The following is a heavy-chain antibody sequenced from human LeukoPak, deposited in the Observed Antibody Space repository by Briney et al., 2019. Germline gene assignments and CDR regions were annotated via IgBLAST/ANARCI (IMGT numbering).Heavy chain of an antibody. J-gene: IGHJ5*02. CDR2: ISGFGSDT. V-gene: IGHV3-23*01. CDR3: ARDRGPYVAIDNNWFGR. CDR1: GFSFKLYA. D-gene: IGHD3-10*02. Sequence: GGSLRLSCEASGFSFKLYATHWVRQAPGKGLEWVSSISGFGSDTYYADSVKGRFALSRDNPKSTLFLQMNSLRAEDTAVYYCARDRGPYVAIDNNWFGRYGPGTLVTVSS.